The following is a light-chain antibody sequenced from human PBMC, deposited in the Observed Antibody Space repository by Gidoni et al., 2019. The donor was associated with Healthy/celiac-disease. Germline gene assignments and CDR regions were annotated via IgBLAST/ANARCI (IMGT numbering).Light chain of an antibody. J-gene: IGLJ2*01. CDR2: SNN. CDR3: AAWDDSLNGPGVV. Sequence: QSVLTQPPSASGTPGQRVTISCSGSSSNIGSNTVNWYQQLPGTAPKLLIYSNNQRPPGVPDRFSGSKSGTSASLAISGLQSEDEADYYCAAWDDSLNGPGVVFGGGTKLTV. V-gene: IGLV1-44*01. CDR1: SSNIGSNT.